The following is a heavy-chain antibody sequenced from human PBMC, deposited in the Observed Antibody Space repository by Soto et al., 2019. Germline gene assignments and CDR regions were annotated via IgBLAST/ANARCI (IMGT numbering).Heavy chain of an antibody. D-gene: IGHD2-15*01. CDR2: INPNSGGT. V-gene: IGHV1-2*02. J-gene: IGHJ4*02. CDR3: ARGVYCSGGSCPFDY. Sequence: QVQLVQSGAEVKKPGASVKVSCKASGYTFTGYYMHWVRQAPGQGLEWMGWINPNSGGTNYAQKFQGRVTMTRDTSISTAYMELSRLRSDDTAVYYCARGVYCSGGSCPFDYWGQGTLVIVSS. CDR1: GYTFTGYY.